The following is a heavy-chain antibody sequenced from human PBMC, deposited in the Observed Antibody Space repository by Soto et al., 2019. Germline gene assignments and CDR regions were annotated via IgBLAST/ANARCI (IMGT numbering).Heavy chain of an antibody. CDR3: ARERGAGRARDYYCGMDV. D-gene: IGHD1-26*01. V-gene: IGHV3-30-3*01. CDR2: ISYDGSNK. CDR1: GFTFSSYA. Sequence: QVQLVESGGGVVQPGRSLRLSCAASGFTFSSYAMHWVRQAPGKGLEWVAVISYDGSNKYYADSVKGRFTISRDNSKNTRYLQMNSLRAEDTAVYYCARERGAGRARDYYCGMDVWGQGTTVTVSS. J-gene: IGHJ6*02.